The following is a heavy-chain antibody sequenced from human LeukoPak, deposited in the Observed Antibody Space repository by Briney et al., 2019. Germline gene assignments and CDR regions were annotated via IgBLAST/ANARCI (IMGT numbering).Heavy chain of an antibody. D-gene: IGHD5-12*01. J-gene: IGHJ4*02. CDR1: GYTFTGYF. V-gene: IGHV1-2*02. CDR3: ASLVVGGYGAYFDY. CDR2: INPNSGAT. Sequence: ASVKVSCKASGYTFTGYFIHWVRQAPGQGLEWMGWINPNSGATNYAQKFQGRVTVTRDTSVTTAYMELSSLTSDDTAVYYCASLVVGGYGAYFDYWGQGTLVTVSS.